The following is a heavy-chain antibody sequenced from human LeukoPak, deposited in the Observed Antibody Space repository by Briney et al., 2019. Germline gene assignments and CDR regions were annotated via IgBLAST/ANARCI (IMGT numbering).Heavy chain of an antibody. V-gene: IGHV4-39*01. CDR3: ARHSRNCSGGYCYLYY. CDR2: IYSGGTT. J-gene: IGHJ4*02. D-gene: IGHD2-15*01. Sequence: SETLSLTCAVSGGSISSDSYYWGWIRQPPGTGLEWIVSIYSGGTTYYNPSLKSRVTISVDTSKNQFSLKLTSVTAADAAAYYCARHSRNCSGGYCYLYYWGQGTLVTVSS. CDR1: GGSISSDSYY.